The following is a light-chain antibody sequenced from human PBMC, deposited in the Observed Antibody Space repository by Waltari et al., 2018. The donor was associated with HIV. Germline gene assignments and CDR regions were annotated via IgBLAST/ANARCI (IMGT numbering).Light chain of an antibody. CDR1: QSVSNN. Sequence: EVVLTQSPGTVSVSPGERATLSCGTSQSVSNNLVRYQMKPGQAPRLVIYDASTRATGIPVMFSGSGSGTEFTLTISSLQSEDFAVYYCQQYNNWPRTFGRGTKVEI. J-gene: IGKJ1*01. CDR3: QQYNNWPRT. CDR2: DAS. V-gene: IGKV3-15*01.